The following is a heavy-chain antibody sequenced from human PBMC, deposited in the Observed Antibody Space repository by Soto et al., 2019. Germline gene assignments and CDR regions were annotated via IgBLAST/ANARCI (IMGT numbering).Heavy chain of an antibody. D-gene: IGHD3-3*01. J-gene: IGHJ6*02. V-gene: IGHV1-69*13. Sequence: ASVKVSCKASGYTFTSYDISWVRQATGQGLEWMGGIIPIFGTANYAQKFQGRVTITADESTSTAYMELSSLRSEDTAVYYCAREPNMGRFFEWSDYYYGMDVWGQGTTVTVSS. CDR1: GYTFTSYD. CDR2: IIPIFGTA. CDR3: AREPNMGRFFEWSDYYYGMDV.